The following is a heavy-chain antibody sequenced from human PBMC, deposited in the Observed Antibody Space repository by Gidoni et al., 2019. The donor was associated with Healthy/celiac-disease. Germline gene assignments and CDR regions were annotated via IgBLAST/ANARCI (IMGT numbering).Heavy chain of an antibody. D-gene: IGHD6-19*01. CDR2: IYTSGST. V-gene: IGHV4-4*07. CDR3: ARPSISSGWYDAFDI. J-gene: IGHJ3*02. CDR1: GGSISSYY. Sequence: QVQLQESGPGLVKPSETLSLTCTVSGGSISSYYWSWIRQPAGKGLEWIGRIYTSGSTNYNPPLKSRVTMSVDTSKNQFSLKLSSVTAADTAVYYCARPSISSGWYDAFDIWGQGTMVTVSS.